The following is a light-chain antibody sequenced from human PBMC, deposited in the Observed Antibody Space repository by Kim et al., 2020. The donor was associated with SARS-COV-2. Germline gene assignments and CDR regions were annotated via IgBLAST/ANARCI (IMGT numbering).Light chain of an antibody. V-gene: IGLV3-19*01. CDR1: SLRSYY. J-gene: IGLJ3*02. CDR2: GKN. CDR3: NSRDSSGNHP. Sequence: VALGQTVRITFQGDSLRSYYASWYQQKPGQAPVLVIYGKNNRPSGIPDRFSGSSSGNTASLTITGAQAEDEADYYCNSRDSSGNHPFGGGTQLTVL.